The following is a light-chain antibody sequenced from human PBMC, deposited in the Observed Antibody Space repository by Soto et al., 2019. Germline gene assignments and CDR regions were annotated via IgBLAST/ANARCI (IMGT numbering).Light chain of an antibody. Sequence: QSALTQPASVSGSPGQSITISCTGTSSDVGGYNYVSWYQQHPGKAPKLMIYDVNHRPSGVSNRFSGSKSGNTASLTISGLQAEDEADDYCSSYSGSSTLVVFGGGTKLTVL. CDR2: DVN. J-gene: IGLJ2*01. CDR3: SSYSGSSTLVV. CDR1: SSDVGGYNY. V-gene: IGLV2-14*03.